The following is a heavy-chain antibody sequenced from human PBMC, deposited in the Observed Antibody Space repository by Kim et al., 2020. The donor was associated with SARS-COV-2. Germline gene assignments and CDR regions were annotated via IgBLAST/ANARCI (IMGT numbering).Heavy chain of an antibody. D-gene: IGHD6-13*01. V-gene: IGHV7-4-1*02. Sequence: ASVKVSCKASGYTFTSYAMNWVRQAPGQGLEWMGWINTNTGNPTYAQGFTGRFVFSLDTSVSTAYLQISSLKAEDTAVYYCARETPDSYSSSWYDNWFDPWGQGTLVTVSS. CDR3: ARETPDSYSSSWYDNWFDP. J-gene: IGHJ5*02. CDR1: GYTFTSYA. CDR2: INTNTGNP.